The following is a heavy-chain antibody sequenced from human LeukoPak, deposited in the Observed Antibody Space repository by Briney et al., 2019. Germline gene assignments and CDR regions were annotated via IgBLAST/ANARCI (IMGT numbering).Heavy chain of an antibody. D-gene: IGHD3-10*01. Sequence: PGGSLRLSCAASGFTFSSYSMNWVRQAPGKGLEWVSSISSSSSYIYYADSVKGRFTISRDNAKNSLYLQMNSLRAEDTAVYYCASEWFGELLDGYWGQGTLVTVSS. CDR1: GFTFSSYS. V-gene: IGHV3-21*01. CDR2: ISSSSSYI. CDR3: ASEWFGELLDGY. J-gene: IGHJ4*02.